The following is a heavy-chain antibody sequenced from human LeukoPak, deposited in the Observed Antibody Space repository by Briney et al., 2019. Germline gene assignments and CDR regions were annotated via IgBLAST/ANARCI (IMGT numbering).Heavy chain of an antibody. Sequence: GRSLRLSCAASGFTFDDYAMHWVRQAPGKGLEWVSGISWNSGSIGYADSVKGRSTISRDNAKNSLYLQMNSLRAEDTALYYCAKEDNRRSAFDIWGQGTMVTVSS. J-gene: IGHJ3*02. CDR3: AKEDNRRSAFDI. V-gene: IGHV3-9*01. CDR1: GFTFDDYA. D-gene: IGHD1-14*01. CDR2: ISWNSGSI.